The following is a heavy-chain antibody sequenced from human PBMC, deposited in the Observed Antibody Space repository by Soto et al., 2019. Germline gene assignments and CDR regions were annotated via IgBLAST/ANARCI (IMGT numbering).Heavy chain of an antibody. CDR3: ARDGGGKLLWFGELWGAFDI. J-gene: IGHJ3*02. Sequence: PGGSLRLSCAASGFTFSSYSMNWVRQAPGKGLEWVSYISSSSSTIYYADSVKGRFTISRDNAKNSLYLQMNSLRAEDTAVYYCARDGGGKLLWFGELWGAFDIWGQGTMVTVSS. CDR1: GFTFSSYS. V-gene: IGHV3-48*01. CDR2: ISSSSSTI. D-gene: IGHD3-10*01.